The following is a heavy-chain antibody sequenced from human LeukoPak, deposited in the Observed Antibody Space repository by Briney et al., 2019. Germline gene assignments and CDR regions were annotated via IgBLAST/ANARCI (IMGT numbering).Heavy chain of an antibody. D-gene: IGHD3-3*01. CDR3: ARDQYDTWSRRGNFDS. J-gene: IGHJ4*02. CDR1: GFTFGKYW. CDR2: IKLDGSEK. V-gene: IGHV3-7*03. Sequence: GGSLRLSCVASGFTFGKYWMSWVRQAPGKGLEWVANIKLDGSEKSYVDSVKGRFIISRDNTKNSLYLQMNSLRVEDTAVFYCARDQYDTWSRRGNFDSWGQGTLVIVSS.